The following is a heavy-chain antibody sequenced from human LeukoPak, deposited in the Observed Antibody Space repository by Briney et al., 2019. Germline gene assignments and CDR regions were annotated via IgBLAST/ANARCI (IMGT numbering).Heavy chain of an antibody. Sequence: PSETLSLTCAVYGGSFSGYYWSWIRQPPGKGLEWIGEINHSGSTNYNPSLKSRVTISVDTSKNQFSLKLSSVTAADTAVYYRARGGYSSPIPYKHNWFDPWGQGTLVTVPS. D-gene: IGHD6-13*01. V-gene: IGHV4-34*01. CDR1: GGSFSGYY. CDR3: ARGGYSSPIPYKHNWFDP. J-gene: IGHJ5*02. CDR2: INHSGST.